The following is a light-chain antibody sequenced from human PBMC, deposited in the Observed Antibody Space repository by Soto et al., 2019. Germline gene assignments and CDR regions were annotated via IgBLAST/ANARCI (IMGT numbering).Light chain of an antibody. J-gene: IGKJ2*01. Sequence: DIVLTQSPATLSLSPGERATLSCRASQSVGSYLAWYQQKPGQAPRLLIYDASNRATGIPARFSGSGSGTDFTLTISSLEPEDFVVYYCQQRSHWPGTFGQGTKLEIK. CDR1: QSVGSY. CDR3: QQRSHWPGT. V-gene: IGKV3-11*01. CDR2: DAS.